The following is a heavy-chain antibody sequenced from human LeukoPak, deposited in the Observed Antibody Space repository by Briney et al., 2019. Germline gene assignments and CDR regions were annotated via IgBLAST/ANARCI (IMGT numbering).Heavy chain of an antibody. J-gene: IGHJ3*02. V-gene: IGHV3-33*06. CDR2: IWYDGSNK. Sequence: GGSLRLSCAASGFTISSYGMHWVRQAPAKGQEWVAVIWYDGSNKYYADSVKGRFTISRDNSKNTLYLQMNSLRAEDTAVYYCAKDGGPAHLDAFDIWGQGTMVTVSS. CDR1: GFTISSYG. D-gene: IGHD4-23*01. CDR3: AKDGGPAHLDAFDI.